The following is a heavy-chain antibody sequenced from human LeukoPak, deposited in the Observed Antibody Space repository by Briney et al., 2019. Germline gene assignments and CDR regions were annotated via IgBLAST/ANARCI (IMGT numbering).Heavy chain of an antibody. CDR2: INHSGST. Sequence: ASETPSLTCAVYGGSFSGYYWSWIRQPPGKGLEWIGEINHSGSTNYNPSLKSRVTISVDTSKNQFFLKLSSVTAADTAVYYCARGGGYYSNYFDYWGQGTLVTVSS. V-gene: IGHV4-34*01. D-gene: IGHD3-22*01. CDR3: ARGGGYYSNYFDY. J-gene: IGHJ4*02. CDR1: GGSFSGYY.